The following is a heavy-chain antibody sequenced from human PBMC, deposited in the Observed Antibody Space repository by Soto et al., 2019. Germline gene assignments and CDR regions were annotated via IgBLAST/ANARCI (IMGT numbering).Heavy chain of an antibody. D-gene: IGHD3-10*01. CDR3: ERAGPYYYASRMDV. CDR1: GIPVSSNY. Sequence: EVQLVESGGGLVQPGGSLRLSCAASGIPVSSNYMTWVRQAPGKGLEWVSVLHSGGDTYYANSVKGRFTISRHDSTNTLFRQMNSLTPEDTAVYYCERAGPYYYASRMDVWGQGTTVTVSS. V-gene: IGHV3-53*04. J-gene: IGHJ6*02. CDR2: LHSGGDT.